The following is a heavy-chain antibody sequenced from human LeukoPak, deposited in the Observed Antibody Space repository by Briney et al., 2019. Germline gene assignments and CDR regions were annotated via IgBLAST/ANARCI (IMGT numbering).Heavy chain of an antibody. CDR2: MNPNSGNT. CDR3: ARGLSCSSGSCHYYYYYYMDV. Sequence: ASVKVSCKASGGTFSSYAISWVRQATGQGLEWMGWMNPNSGNTGYAQKFQGRVTMTRDTSISTAYMELSSLRSEDTAVYYCARGLSCSSGSCHYYYYYYMDVWGKGTTVTVSS. J-gene: IGHJ6*03. D-gene: IGHD2-15*01. V-gene: IGHV1-8*02. CDR1: GGTFSSYA.